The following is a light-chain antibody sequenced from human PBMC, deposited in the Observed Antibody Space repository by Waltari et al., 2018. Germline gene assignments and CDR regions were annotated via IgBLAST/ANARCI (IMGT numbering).Light chain of an antibody. CDR3: QQSYTTPRT. Sequence: DIQMTQSPSSLSASVGDRVTITCRASQNISTYLNWYKQKPGKAPNVLIYAASSLQSGVPLRFSGSGSGTHFTLTINSLQPEDFATYYCQQSYTTPRTFGQGTNLQIK. V-gene: IGKV1-39*01. J-gene: IGKJ2*01. CDR1: QNISTY. CDR2: AAS.